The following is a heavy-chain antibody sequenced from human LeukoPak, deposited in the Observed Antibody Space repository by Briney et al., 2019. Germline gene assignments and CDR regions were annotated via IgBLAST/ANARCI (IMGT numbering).Heavy chain of an antibody. J-gene: IGHJ4*02. V-gene: IGHV3-23*01. Sequence: PGGSLRLSCVASGFTFSSYGMSWVRQAPGKGLEWVSAISSTGGTTYYADSVRGRFTISRDNSKNTLYLQMNSLRVEDTAVYYCAKDSSGKGYSSSWLDYFDYWGQGTLVTVSS. CDR3: AKDSSGKGYSSSWLDYFDY. CDR1: GFTFSSYG. CDR2: ISSTGGTT. D-gene: IGHD6-13*01.